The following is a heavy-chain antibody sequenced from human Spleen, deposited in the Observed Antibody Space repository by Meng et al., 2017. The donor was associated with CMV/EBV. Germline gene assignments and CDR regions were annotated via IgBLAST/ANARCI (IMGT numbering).Heavy chain of an antibody. J-gene: IGHJ4*02. Sequence: ASVKVSCKASGYSFTSYAITLVRQAPGQGLEGMGRISTYSGNTNYAQKVQDRVSMTTDTSTATAYMELWSLRSDDTAVYYCARDWTLAGATFPTSDYWGQGTLVTVSS. D-gene: IGHD1-26*01. CDR1: GYSFTSYA. CDR2: ISTYSGNT. CDR3: ARDWTLAGATFPTSDY. V-gene: IGHV1-18*01.